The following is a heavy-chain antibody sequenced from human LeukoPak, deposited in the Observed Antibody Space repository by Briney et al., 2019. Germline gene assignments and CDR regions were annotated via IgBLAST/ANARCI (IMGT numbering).Heavy chain of an antibody. CDR2: IYTSGST. CDR3: ARASVKAGDRYPLFDY. J-gene: IGHJ4*02. D-gene: IGHD7-27*01. CDR1: GGSFSSYY. Sequence: SETLSLTCTVSGGSFSSYYWSWIRQPAGKGLEGIGRIYTSGSTNYNPSLKSRVTMSVDTSKNQFSLKLSSVTAADTAVYYCARASVKAGDRYPLFDYWGQGTLVTVSS. V-gene: IGHV4-4*07.